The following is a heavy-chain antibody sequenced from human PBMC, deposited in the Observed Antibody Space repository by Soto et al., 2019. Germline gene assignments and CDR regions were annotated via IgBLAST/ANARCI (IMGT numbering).Heavy chain of an antibody. CDR3: ARENCSGGSCYSEFYYYYGMDV. CDR1: GGTFSSYA. J-gene: IGHJ6*02. D-gene: IGHD2-15*01. Sequence: SVKVSCKASGGTFSSYAISWVRQAPGQGLEWMGGIIPIFGTANYAQRFQGRVTITADESTSTAYMELSSLRSEDTAVYYCARENCSGGSCYSEFYYYYGMDVWGQGTTVTSP. V-gene: IGHV1-69*13. CDR2: IIPIFGTA.